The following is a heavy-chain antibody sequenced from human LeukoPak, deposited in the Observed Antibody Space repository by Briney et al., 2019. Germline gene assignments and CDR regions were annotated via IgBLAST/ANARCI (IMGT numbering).Heavy chain of an antibody. J-gene: IGHJ4*02. CDR1: QFTFSDYT. Sequence: GGSLRLSCAASQFTFSDYTMIWVRQAPGQGLEWVSSISRESAYIYYADSVKGRFTISRDNAKNSLFLQMNSLRDEDAAVYYCARALVIGPKAPFGYRGQGTLVTVSS. CDR3: ARALVIGPKAPFGY. CDR2: ISRESAYI. D-gene: IGHD2/OR15-2a*01. V-gene: IGHV3-21*01.